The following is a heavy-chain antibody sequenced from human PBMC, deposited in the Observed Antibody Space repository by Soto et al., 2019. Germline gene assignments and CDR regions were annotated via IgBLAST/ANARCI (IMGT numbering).Heavy chain of an antibody. J-gene: IGHJ4*02. CDR3: ARVEQWLYIAKF. V-gene: IGHV3-30*03. D-gene: IGHD6-19*01. CDR2: ISDDGSNK. Sequence: GGSLRLSCAASGFTFSSYGMHWVRQAPGKGLEWVAVISDDGSNKYYADSVKGRFTVSRDNSKNTLYVQMNSLRREDTAVYYCARVEQWLYIAKFWGQGTLVTVSS. CDR1: GFTFSSYG.